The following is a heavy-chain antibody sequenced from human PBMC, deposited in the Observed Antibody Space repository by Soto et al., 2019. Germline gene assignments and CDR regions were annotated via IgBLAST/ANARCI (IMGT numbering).Heavy chain of an antibody. V-gene: IGHV3-72*01. CDR2: TKNIGNNYAT. Sequence: EVQVVESGGGLVQPGGSLRLSCAASGFTISDHFIDWVRQAPGKGLEWVGRTKNIGNNYATEYAASVKGRFTISRDDSRNSVYLYMNTLKSEDTAVYFGARGGNEYRYWGQGTLVTVSS. J-gene: IGHJ4*02. CDR3: ARGGNEYRY. D-gene: IGHD5-12*01. CDR1: GFTISDHF.